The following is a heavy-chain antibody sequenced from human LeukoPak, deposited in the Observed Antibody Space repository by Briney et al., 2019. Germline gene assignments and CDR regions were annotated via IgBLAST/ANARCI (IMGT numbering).Heavy chain of an antibody. Sequence: SGPTLVRPSETLSLTCTVSGGSISSYYWSWIRQPPGKGLEWIGYIYYSGSTNYNPSLKSRVTISVDTSKNQFSLKLSSVTAADTAVYYCARDIVGATYWYFDLWGRGTLVTVSS. CDR3: ARDIVGATYWYFDL. V-gene: IGHV4-59*01. J-gene: IGHJ2*01. D-gene: IGHD1-26*01. CDR2: IYYSGST. CDR1: GGSISSYY.